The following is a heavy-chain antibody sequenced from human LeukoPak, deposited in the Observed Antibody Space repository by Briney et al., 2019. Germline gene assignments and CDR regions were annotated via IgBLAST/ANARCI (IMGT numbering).Heavy chain of an antibody. CDR2: IYHSGST. D-gene: IGHD3-10*01. J-gene: IGHJ3*02. CDR3: ARGGSGNAFDI. CDR1: GGSISSSNW. V-gene: IGHV4-4*02. Sequence: PSGTLSLTCAVSGGSISSSNWWSWVRQPPGKGLEWIGEIYHSGSTNYNPSLKSRVTMSVDTSKNQFSLKLSSVTAADTAVYYCARGGSGNAFDIWGQGTMVTVSS.